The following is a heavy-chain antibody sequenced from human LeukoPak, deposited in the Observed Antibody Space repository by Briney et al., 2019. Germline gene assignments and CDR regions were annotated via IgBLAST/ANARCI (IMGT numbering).Heavy chain of an antibody. V-gene: IGHV1-46*04. CDR2: INPSGGST. Sequence: ASVKVSCKASGYTFTSYYMHWVRHAPGQGLEWMGIINPSGGSTSSAQKLQGRVTMTRDTSPSTVYMELSSLRSEDTAVYYCARDLGYIGYDSVYWGEGALGTVSS. CDR1: GYTFTSYY. CDR3: ARDLGYIGYDSVY. D-gene: IGHD5-12*01. J-gene: IGHJ4*02.